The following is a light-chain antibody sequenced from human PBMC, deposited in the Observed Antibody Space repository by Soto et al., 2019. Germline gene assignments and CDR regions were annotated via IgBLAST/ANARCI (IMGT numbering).Light chain of an antibody. CDR2: DAS. CDR1: QNVRGY. J-gene: IGKJ2*01. Sequence: DIVLTQSPATLSLSPGERATLSCRASQNVRGYLAWYQQKPGQAPRLLIYDASNRATGTSARFSGSGSGTDFTLTISSLESEDFAIYYCQQRSHWPGTFGRGTKLEIK. V-gene: IGKV3-11*01. CDR3: QQRSHWPGT.